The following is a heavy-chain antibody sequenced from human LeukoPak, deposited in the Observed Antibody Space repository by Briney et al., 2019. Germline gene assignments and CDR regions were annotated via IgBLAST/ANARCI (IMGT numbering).Heavy chain of an antibody. J-gene: IGHJ3*02. Sequence: SETLSLTCAVYGGSFSGYYWSWIRQPPGKGLEWIGEINHSGSTNYNPSLKSRVTISVDTSKNQFSLKLSSVTAADTAVYYCARLRRELQTEIDIWGQGTMVTVSS. CDR1: GGSFSGYY. V-gene: IGHV4-34*01. CDR3: ARLRRELQTEIDI. CDR2: INHSGST. D-gene: IGHD1-26*01.